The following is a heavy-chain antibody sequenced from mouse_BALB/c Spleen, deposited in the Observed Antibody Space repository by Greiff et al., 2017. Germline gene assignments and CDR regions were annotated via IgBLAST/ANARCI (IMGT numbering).Heavy chain of an antibody. CDR2: IWTGGGT. J-gene: IGHJ4*01. Sequence: QVQLKESGPGLVAPSQSLSITCTVSGFSLTSYDISWIRQPPGKGLEWLGVIWTGGGTNYNSAFMSRLSISKDNSKSQVFLKMNSLQTDDTAIYYCVRDQGPYWGQGTSVTVSS. D-gene: IGHD3-2*02. V-gene: IGHV2-9-2*01. CDR3: VRDQGPY. CDR1: GFSLTSYD.